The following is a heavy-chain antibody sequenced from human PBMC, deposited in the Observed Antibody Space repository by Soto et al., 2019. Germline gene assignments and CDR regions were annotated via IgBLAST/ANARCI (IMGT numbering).Heavy chain of an antibody. CDR1: GYSFTSYW. V-gene: IGHV5-10-1*01. D-gene: IGHD6-13*01. CDR2: IDPSDSYT. J-gene: IGHJ6*02. CDR3: ATPTIAAAGSLVYYYGMDV. Sequence: PGESLKISCKGSGYSFTSYWISWVRQMPGKGLEWMGRIDPSDSYTNYSPSFQGHVTISADKSISTAYLQWSSLKASDTAMYYCATPTIAAAGSLVYYYGMDVWGQGTKVTVSS.